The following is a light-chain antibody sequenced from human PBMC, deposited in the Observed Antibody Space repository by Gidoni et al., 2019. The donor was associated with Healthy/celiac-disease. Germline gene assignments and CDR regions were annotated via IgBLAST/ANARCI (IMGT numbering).Light chain of an antibody. CDR1: QSVSSY. J-gene: IGKJ5*01. CDR2: DAS. Sequence: EIVLTQSPATLSLSPGERATLSCRASQSVSSYLAWYQQKPGQAPRLLIYDASNRATGIPARFSGSGSGTDFTLTISSLEPEDFAVYYCQPRSNWPITFGQXTRLEIK. V-gene: IGKV3-11*01. CDR3: QPRSNWPIT.